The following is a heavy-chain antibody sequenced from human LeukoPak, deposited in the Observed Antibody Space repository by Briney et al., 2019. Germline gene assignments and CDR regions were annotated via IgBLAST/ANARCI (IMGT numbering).Heavy chain of an antibody. CDR3: RSNTGSYVDF. J-gene: IGHJ4*02. Sequence: SETLSLTCTVSGDSVSSSTYYWGWIRQPPGKGLEWSGGINYSGTTYYNPSLKSRVTISVDTSKNQFSLKLSSVTAADTAVYHCRSNTGSYVDFWGQGTLVTVSS. CDR1: GDSVSSSTYY. CDR2: INYSGTT. V-gene: IGHV4-39*01. D-gene: IGHD1-26*01.